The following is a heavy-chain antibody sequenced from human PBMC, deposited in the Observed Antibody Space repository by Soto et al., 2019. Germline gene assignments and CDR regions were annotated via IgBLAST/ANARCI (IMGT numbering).Heavy chain of an antibody. Sequence: GPTLVNPTQTLTLTCTFSGFSLSTSGMCVSWIRQPPGKALEWLALIDWDDDKYYSTSLKTRLTISKDTSKNQVVLTMTNMDPGDTATYYFARLQGNYGSEFFPFDSWGKGTLVTVS. CDR2: IDWDDDK. CDR1: GFSLSTSGMC. V-gene: IGHV2-70*13. D-gene: IGHD3-10*01. J-gene: IGHJ4*02. CDR3: ARLQGNYGSEFFPFDS.